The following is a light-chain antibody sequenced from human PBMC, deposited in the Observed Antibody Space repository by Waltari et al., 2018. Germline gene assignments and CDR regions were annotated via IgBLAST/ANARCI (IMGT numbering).Light chain of an antibody. V-gene: IGKV4-1*01. CDR2: WAS. J-gene: IGKJ1*01. CDR1: QSVLYNSDNKNY. CDR3: QQYYGTPPRT. Sequence: DIVMTQSPDSLAVSRGERATINCKSSQSVLYNSDNKNYLAWYQQKPGQPPKLLIYWASTRESGVPDRFSGSGSGTDFTLTITSLQAEDVAVYYCQQYYGTPPRTFGQGTKVEIK.